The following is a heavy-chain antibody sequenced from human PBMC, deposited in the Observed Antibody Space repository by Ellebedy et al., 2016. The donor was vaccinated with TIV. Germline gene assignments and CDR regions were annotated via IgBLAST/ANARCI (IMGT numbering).Heavy chain of an antibody. CDR3: ARQMITFGGVIVSSDY. V-gene: IGHV4-39*01. D-gene: IGHD3-16*02. CDR2: IYYSGRT. Sequence: SETLSLTCTVSGGSISSSNYYWGWIRQPPGKGLEWIGSIYYSGRTNYNPSLKSRVTISVDTSKNQFSLKLSSVTAADTAVYYCARQMITFGGVIVSSDYWGQGTLVTVSS. J-gene: IGHJ4*02. CDR1: GGSISSSNYY.